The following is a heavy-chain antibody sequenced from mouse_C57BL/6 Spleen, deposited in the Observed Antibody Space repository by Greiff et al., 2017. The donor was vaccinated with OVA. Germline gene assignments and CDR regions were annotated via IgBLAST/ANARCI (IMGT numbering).Heavy chain of an antibody. Sequence: VQRVESGAELARPGASVKLSCKASGYTFTSYGISWVKQRTGQGLEWIGEIYPRSGNTYYNEKFKGKATLTADKSSSTAYMELRSLTSEDSAVYFCARNDYSNYGYFDVWGTGTTVTVSS. CDR1: GYTFTSYG. CDR3: ARNDYSNYGYFDV. CDR2: IYPRSGNT. D-gene: IGHD2-5*01. J-gene: IGHJ1*03. V-gene: IGHV1-81*01.